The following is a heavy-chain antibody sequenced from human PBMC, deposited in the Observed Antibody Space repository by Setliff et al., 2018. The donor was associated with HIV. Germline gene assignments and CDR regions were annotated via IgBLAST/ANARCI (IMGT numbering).Heavy chain of an antibody. D-gene: IGHD5-12*01. CDR3: ARDVGRDGYCFDH. CDR2: INPNTDDT. V-gene: IGHV1-2*06. Sequence: GASVKVSCKASGYTFTGYFVHWVRQAPGQGLEWMGRINPNTDDTKYAEEFQGRVTMTTDRSTSTAYMELRSLRSDDTAVYYCARDVGRDGYCFDHWGQGTLVTVSS. J-gene: IGHJ4*02. CDR1: GYTFTGYF.